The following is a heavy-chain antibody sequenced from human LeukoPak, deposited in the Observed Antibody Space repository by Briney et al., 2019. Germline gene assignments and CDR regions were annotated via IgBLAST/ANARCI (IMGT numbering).Heavy chain of an antibody. CDR1: GFTFSSYG. D-gene: IGHD2-15*01. V-gene: IGHV3-30*18. J-gene: IGHJ3*02. CDR2: ISYDGSNK. Sequence: GRSLRLPCAASGFTFSSYGMHWVRQAPGKGLEWVAVISYDGSNKYYADSVKGRFTISRDNSKNTLYLQMNSLRAEDTAVYYCAKDRSRLVVVAAFDAFDIWGQGTMVTVPS. CDR3: AKDRSRLVVVAAFDAFDI.